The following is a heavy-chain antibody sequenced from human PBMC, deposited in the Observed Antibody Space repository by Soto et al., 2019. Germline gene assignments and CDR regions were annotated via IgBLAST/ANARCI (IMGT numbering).Heavy chain of an antibody. J-gene: IGHJ3*02. CDR3: AREERAFDAFDI. CDR2: IYYSGIT. V-gene: IGHV4-31*03. Sequence: QVQLQESGPGLVKPSQTLSLTCTVSGGSISSGGHYWSWIRQHPGKGLELIGYIYYSGITYYNPPLKSRVTISVDTSKTQFSLKLTSVTVADKAVYYWAREERAFDAFDIWGQGTVVTVSS. D-gene: IGHD1-1*01. CDR1: GGSISSGGHY.